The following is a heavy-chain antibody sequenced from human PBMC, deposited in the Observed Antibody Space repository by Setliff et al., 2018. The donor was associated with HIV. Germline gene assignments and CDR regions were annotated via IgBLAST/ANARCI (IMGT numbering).Heavy chain of an antibody. Sequence: GGSLRLSCAASGFIVTDYGMTWVRQAPGKWLEWVSAIIESGGTFYTDSVRGRFTISRDNSKNTLYRQMNSLRAEDTAVYYCAKVTSYWFEDYWGQGTLVTVSS. D-gene: IGHD1-26*01. J-gene: IGHJ4*02. CDR2: IIESGGT. CDR1: GFIVTDYG. V-gene: IGHV3-23*01. CDR3: AKVTSYWFEDY.